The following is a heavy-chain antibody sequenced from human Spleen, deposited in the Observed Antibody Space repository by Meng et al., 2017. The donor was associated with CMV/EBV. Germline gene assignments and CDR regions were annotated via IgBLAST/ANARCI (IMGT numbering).Heavy chain of an antibody. D-gene: IGHD1-14*01. Sequence: LSLTCAASGFTFSSYSMNWVRQAPGKGLEWVSYISSSSSTIYYADSVKGRFTISRDNAKNSLYLQMNSLRAEDTAVYYCARAYNVPGWFDPWGQGTQVTVSS. V-gene: IGHV3-48*04. CDR2: ISSSSSTI. CDR1: GFTFSSYS. J-gene: IGHJ5*02. CDR3: ARAYNVPGWFDP.